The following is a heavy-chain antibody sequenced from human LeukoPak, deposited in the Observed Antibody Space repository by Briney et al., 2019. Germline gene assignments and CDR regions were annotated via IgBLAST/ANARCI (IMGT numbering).Heavy chain of an antibody. CDR3: VRSYYGSGTFYLGGY. J-gene: IGHJ4*02. CDR1: GFTFSNFA. V-gene: IGHV3-64D*06. D-gene: IGHD3-10*01. CDR2: ISTNGGST. Sequence: QAGGSLRLSCSASGFTFSNFAMHWVRQAPGEGLEYVSGISTNGGSTYYADSVKGRFTISRDNSKNTLYLQMSSLRAEDAALYYCVRSYYGSGTFYLGGYWGQGTLVTVSS.